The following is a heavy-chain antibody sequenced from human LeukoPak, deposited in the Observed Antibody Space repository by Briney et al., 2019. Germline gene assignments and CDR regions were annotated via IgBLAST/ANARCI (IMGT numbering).Heavy chain of an antibody. J-gene: IGHJ6*02. V-gene: IGHV1-46*01. CDR2: INPSGGST. Sequence: GASVKVSCKASGYTFTSYYMHWVRQAPGQGLEWMGIINPSGGSTSYAQKFQGRVTMTRDTSTSTVYMELSSLRSEDTAVYYCASAGSSGWPSYYSYGMAVWGQGTTVTVSS. CDR3: ASAGSSGWPSYYSYGMAV. D-gene: IGHD6-19*01. CDR1: GYTFTSYY.